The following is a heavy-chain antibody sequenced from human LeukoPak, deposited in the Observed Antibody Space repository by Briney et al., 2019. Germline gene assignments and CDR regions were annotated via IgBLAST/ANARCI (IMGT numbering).Heavy chain of an antibody. Sequence: GGSLRLSCAASGFTFSSYSMNWVRQAPGKGLEWVSSISSGSSYIYYADSVKGRFTVSRDNAKHSLYLQMNSLRAEDTAVYYCVRDRALDIWGQGTMVTVSS. CDR2: ISSGSSYI. CDR3: VRDRALDI. CDR1: GFTFSSYS. D-gene: IGHD3-10*01. V-gene: IGHV3-21*01. J-gene: IGHJ3*02.